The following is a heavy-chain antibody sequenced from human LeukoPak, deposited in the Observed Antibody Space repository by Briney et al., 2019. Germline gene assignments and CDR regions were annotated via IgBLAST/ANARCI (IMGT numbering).Heavy chain of an antibody. D-gene: IGHD5-12*01. V-gene: IGHV3-30*18. CDR1: GFTFSSYG. CDR3: AKDLEHVDEVFDIVAIPFDY. CDR2: IMYDGSNK. J-gene: IGHJ4*02. Sequence: GRSLRLSCAASGFTFSSYGIHWVRHAPGKWLEWVAVIMYDGSNKYYADSVKSLFTISRDNSMNTLYLQMNSLRAEDTAVYYCAKDLEHVDEVFDIVAIPFDYWGQGTLVTVSS.